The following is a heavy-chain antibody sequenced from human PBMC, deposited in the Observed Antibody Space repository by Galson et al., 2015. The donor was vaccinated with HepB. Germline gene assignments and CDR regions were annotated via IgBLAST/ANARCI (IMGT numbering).Heavy chain of an antibody. CDR2: MNPNSGNT. CDR3: ARVYDFWSGYSSGYYYYMDV. D-gene: IGHD3-3*01. V-gene: IGHV1-8*01. Sequence: SVKVSCKASGYTFTSYDINWMRQATGQGLEWMGWMNPNSGNTGYAQKFQGRVTMTRNTSVSTAYMELSSLRSEDTAVYYCARVYDFWSGYSSGYYYYMDVWGKGTTVTVSS. J-gene: IGHJ6*03. CDR1: GYTFTSYD.